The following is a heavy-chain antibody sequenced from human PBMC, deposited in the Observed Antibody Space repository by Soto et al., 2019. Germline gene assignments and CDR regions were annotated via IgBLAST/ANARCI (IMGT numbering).Heavy chain of an antibody. V-gene: IGHV4-30-4*01. D-gene: IGHD2-15*01. CDR3: AREGTAIYCSGGSCYYYYYGMDV. CDR1: GGSISSGDYY. J-gene: IGHJ6*02. Sequence: QVQLQESGPGLVKPSQTLSLTCTVSGGSISSGDYYWSWIRQPPGKGLEWIGYIYYSGSTYYNPSLKSRVTISVATSKNQFSLKLSSETAADTAVYYCAREGTAIYCSGGSCYYYYYGMDVWGQGTTVTVSS. CDR2: IYYSGST.